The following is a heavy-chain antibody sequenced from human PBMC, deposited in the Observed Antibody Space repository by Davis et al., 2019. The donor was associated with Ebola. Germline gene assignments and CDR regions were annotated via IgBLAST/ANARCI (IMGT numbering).Heavy chain of an antibody. J-gene: IGHJ4*02. D-gene: IGHD6-19*01. CDR1: GFTFSDHY. CDR2: IRNKGNSYTI. CDR3: ATGSGSTGWRAFHY. V-gene: IGHV3-72*01. Sequence: PGGSLRLSCAASGFTFSDHYMDWVRQAPGQGLEWVARIRNKGNSYTIEYAASVKGRFTISRDDSRNSLYLQMNSLNTDDTAVYHCATGSGSTGWRAFHYWGQGTLVTVSS.